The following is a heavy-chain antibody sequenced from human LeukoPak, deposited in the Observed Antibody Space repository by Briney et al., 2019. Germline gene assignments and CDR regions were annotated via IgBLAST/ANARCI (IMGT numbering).Heavy chain of an antibody. J-gene: IGHJ4*02. CDR3: AKRDTSGRPPVGLGY. CDR2: IQYDGSNK. CDR1: GFTFTSYG. Sequence: GGSLRLSCAASGFTFTSYGMHWVRQAPGKGLEWVAFIQYDGSNKYYADSVRGRFTISRDISKNTLYLQMNSLRAEDTAVYYCAKRDTSGRPPVGLGYWGQGTLVTVSA. V-gene: IGHV3-30*02. D-gene: IGHD6-19*01.